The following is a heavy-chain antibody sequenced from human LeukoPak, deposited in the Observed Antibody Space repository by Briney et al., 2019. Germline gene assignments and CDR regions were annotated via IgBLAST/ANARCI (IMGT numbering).Heavy chain of an antibody. CDR3: ARPGDMDRAGHFQH. Sequence: HGESLKISCATSGYSFTSYWIAWVRQMPGQGLEWMGIVYPSDSDTRYSPSFQGQVTISVDKSSRTVYLQWSSLQASDTAIYYCARPGDMDRAGHFQHWGQGTLVTVSS. CDR2: VYPSDSDT. CDR1: GYSFTSYW. J-gene: IGHJ1*01. D-gene: IGHD7-27*01. V-gene: IGHV5-51*01.